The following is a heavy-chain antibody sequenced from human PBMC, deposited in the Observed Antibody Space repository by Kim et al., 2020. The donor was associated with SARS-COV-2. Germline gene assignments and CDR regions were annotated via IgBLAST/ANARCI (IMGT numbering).Heavy chain of an antibody. J-gene: IGHJ4*02. CDR3: ARREAVTTNHFDY. D-gene: IGHD4-4*01. CDR2: IYYSGST. V-gene: IGHV4-39*01. CDR1: GGSISSSSYY. Sequence: SETLSLTCTVSGGSISSSSYYWGWIRQPPGKGLEWIGSIYYSGSTYYNPSLKSRVTISVDTSKNQFSLKLSSVTAADTAVYYCARREAVTTNHFDYWGQGTLVTVSS.